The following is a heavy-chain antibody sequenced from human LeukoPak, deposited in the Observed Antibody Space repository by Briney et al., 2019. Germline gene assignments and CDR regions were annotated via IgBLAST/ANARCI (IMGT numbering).Heavy chain of an antibody. Sequence: SETLSLTCTVSGGSISSYYWSWIRQPPGKGLEWVGYICYSGGTIYNPSLKSGGPISVDASKNQFSLKLSSGTAADTAVYYCSRVYSSSWLYFDYWGQGTLVTVSS. CDR3: SRVYSSSWLYFDY. J-gene: IGHJ4*02. V-gene: IGHV4-59*01. CDR1: GGSISSYY. CDR2: ICYSGGT. D-gene: IGHD6-13*01.